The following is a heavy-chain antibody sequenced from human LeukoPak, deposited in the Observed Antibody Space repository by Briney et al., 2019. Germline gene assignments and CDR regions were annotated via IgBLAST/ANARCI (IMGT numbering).Heavy chain of an antibody. Sequence: ASVKVSCKASGYTFTSYYMHWVRQAPGQGLEWMGIINPSGGSTSYARKFQGRVTMTRDTSTSTVYMELSSLRSEDTAVYYCARDNHSTDTDYWGQGTLVTVSS. CDR3: ARDNHSTDTDY. CDR2: INPSGGST. D-gene: IGHD4-17*01. V-gene: IGHV1-46*01. CDR1: GYTFTSYY. J-gene: IGHJ4*02.